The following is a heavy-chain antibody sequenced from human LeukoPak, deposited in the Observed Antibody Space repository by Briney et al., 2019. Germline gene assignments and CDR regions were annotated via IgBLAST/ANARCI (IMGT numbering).Heavy chain of an antibody. J-gene: IGHJ4*02. Sequence: GRSLRLSCAASGVTFSNYGMHWVRQAPGKGLEWVAVIWHDGSNKYYADSVKGRFTISRDNSKNTLYLQMNSLRAEDTAIYYCARQLSSSYYDSSGFSYPDYWGQGTLVTVSS. CDR3: ARQLSSSYYDSSGFSYPDY. V-gene: IGHV3-33*01. CDR1: GVTFSNYG. D-gene: IGHD3-22*01. CDR2: IWHDGSNK.